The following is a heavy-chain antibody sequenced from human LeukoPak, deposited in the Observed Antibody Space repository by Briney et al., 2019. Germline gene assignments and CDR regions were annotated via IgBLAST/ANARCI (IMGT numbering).Heavy chain of an antibody. Sequence: ASVKVSCKASGYTFTSYDINWVRQATGQGLEWMGWMNPNSGNTGYAQKFQGRVTITRNTSISTAYMELSSLRSEDTAVYYCARGQATERLLKQMLQDYWGQGTLVTVFS. D-gene: IGHD1-1*01. V-gene: IGHV1-8*03. CDR2: MNPNSGNT. CDR1: GYTFTSYD. CDR3: ARGQATERLLKQMLQDY. J-gene: IGHJ4*02.